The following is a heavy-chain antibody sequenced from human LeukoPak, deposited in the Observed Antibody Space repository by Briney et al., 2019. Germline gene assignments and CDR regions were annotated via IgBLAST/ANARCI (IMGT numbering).Heavy chain of an antibody. CDR1: GYTFTSYG. V-gene: IGHV1-2*02. CDR2: INPNSGGT. Sequence: ASVKVSCKASGYTFTSYGISWVRQAPGQGLEWMGWINPNSGGTNYAQKFQGRVTMTRDTSISTAYMELSRLRSDDTAVYYCAREGVVPAAVPDYWGQGTLVTVSS. CDR3: AREGVVPAAVPDY. J-gene: IGHJ4*02. D-gene: IGHD2-2*01.